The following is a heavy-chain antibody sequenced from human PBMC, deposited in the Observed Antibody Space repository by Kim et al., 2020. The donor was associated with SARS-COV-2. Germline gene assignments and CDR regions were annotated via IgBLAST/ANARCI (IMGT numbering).Heavy chain of an antibody. D-gene: IGHD3-10*01. V-gene: IGHV3-15*01. Sequence: PVKGRFTISRDDSKNTLYLQMNSLKTEDTAVYYCTTDSLLWFGELLDFDYWGQGTLVTVSS. CDR3: TTDSLLWFGELLDFDY. J-gene: IGHJ4*02.